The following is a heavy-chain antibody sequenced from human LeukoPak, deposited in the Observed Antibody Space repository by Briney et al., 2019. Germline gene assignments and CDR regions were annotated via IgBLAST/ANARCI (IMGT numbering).Heavy chain of an antibody. CDR1: GGSISSGSYY. D-gene: IGHD1-14*01. CDR2: IYTSGST. J-gene: IGHJ6*02. CDR3: ARDSVPRYYYGLDV. V-gene: IGHV4-61*02. Sequence: SETLSLTCTVSGGSISSGSYYWSWIRQPAGKGLEWIGRIYTSGSTNYNPSLKSRVTISVDTSKNQFSLKLSSVTAADTAVYYCARDSVPRYYYGLDVWGQGTTVTVSS.